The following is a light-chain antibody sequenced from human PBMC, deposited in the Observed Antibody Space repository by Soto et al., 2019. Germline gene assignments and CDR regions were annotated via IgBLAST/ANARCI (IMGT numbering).Light chain of an antibody. CDR3: QQHIHWPLT. CDR2: EAS. CDR1: QTVSSS. V-gene: IGKV3-11*01. Sequence: EIVLTQSPATLSLSPGERATLSCRASQTVSSSLAWYQQKPGQAPRLLIYEASNRATGIPARFSGSGSGADFTLTISSLEPEDCALYYCQQHIHWPLTFGGGTKVEIK. J-gene: IGKJ4*01.